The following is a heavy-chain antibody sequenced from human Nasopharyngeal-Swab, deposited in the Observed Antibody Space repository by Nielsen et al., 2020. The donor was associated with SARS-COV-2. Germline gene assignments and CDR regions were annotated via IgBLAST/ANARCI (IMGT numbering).Heavy chain of an antibody. Sequence: GESLKISCAASGFTFSSYGMHWVRQAPGKGLEWVAVISYDGSNKYYADSVKGRFAISRDNSKNTLYPQMNSLRAEDTAVYYCANMPIDYWGQGTLVTVSS. CDR1: GFTFSSYG. D-gene: IGHD2-2*01. J-gene: IGHJ4*02. V-gene: IGHV3-30*18. CDR2: ISYDGSNK. CDR3: ANMPIDY.